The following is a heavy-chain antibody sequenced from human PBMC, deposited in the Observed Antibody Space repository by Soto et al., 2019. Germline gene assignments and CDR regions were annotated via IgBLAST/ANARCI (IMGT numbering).Heavy chain of an antibody. CDR2: IRSKANSYAT. V-gene: IGHV3-73*01. Sequence: GGSLRLSCAASGFTFSGSAMHWVRQASGKGLEWVGRIRSKANSYATAYATSVKGRFTISRDDSKNTAYLQMNSLKTEDTAVYYFTSTFKYFDYWGQGTLVTVSS. J-gene: IGHJ4*02. CDR1: GFTFSGSA. CDR3: TSTFKYFDY.